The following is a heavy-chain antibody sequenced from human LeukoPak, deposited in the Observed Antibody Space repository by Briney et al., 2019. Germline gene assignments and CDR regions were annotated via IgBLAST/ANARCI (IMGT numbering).Heavy chain of an antibody. J-gene: IGHJ5*02. CDR2: INPNSGET. Sequence: GASVKVSCKTSGYTFTASYMHRVRQAPGQGLEWMGWINPNSGETNYAPKFQGRVSMTRDTSISTAYMEVTRLTSDDTAMYYCARVVGSRVDPWGQGTLVTVSS. CDR3: ARVVGSRVDP. CDR1: GYTFTASY. V-gene: IGHV1-2*02.